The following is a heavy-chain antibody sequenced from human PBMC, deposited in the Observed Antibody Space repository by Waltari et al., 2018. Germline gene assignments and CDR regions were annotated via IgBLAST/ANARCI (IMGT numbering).Heavy chain of an antibody. V-gene: IGHV4-61*02. Sequence: QVQLQDSGPGLVEPSQTLSLTCSVPDDSISAGNYYCGWIRPAAGKGLEWIGRCHRRGNAEYIPPLNMQVTISGDTTNTRFTWRRTSVTATDTAVYYCAKSAGCDVDPSCDVVANWGQGTLVTVSA. D-gene: IGHD5-12*01. J-gene: IGHJ4*02. CDR2: CHRRGNA. CDR1: DDSISAGNYY. CDR3: AKSAGCDVDPSCDVVAN.